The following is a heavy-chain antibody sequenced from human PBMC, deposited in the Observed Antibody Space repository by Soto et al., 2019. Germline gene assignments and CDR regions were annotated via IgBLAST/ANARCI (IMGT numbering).Heavy chain of an antibody. CDR2: ISPYNGNA. V-gene: IGHV1-18*01. J-gene: IGHJ4*02. D-gene: IGHD6-19*01. CDR1: GYGFTIYG. Sequence: ASVKVSCKASGYGFTIYGLSWVRQAPGQGLEWMAWISPYNGNANYAQKFQGRVSMTADTSTSTAYMELRSLRSDDTAVYYCARDLGFSSSKALDFWGQGTLVTVSS. CDR3: ARDLGFSSSKALDF.